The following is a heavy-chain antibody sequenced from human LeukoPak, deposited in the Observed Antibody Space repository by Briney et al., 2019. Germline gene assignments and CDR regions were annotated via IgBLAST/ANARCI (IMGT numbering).Heavy chain of an antibody. Sequence: KPGGSLRLSCAASGFTFSSYSMNWVRQAPVKGLEWVSSISSSSSYIYYADSVKGRFTISRDNAKNSLYLQMNSLRAEDTAVYYCARDRRVGYCSGGSCSYGMDVWGQGTTVTVSS. CDR1: GFTFSSYS. J-gene: IGHJ6*02. CDR2: ISSSSSYI. D-gene: IGHD2-15*01. V-gene: IGHV3-21*01. CDR3: ARDRRVGYCSGGSCSYGMDV.